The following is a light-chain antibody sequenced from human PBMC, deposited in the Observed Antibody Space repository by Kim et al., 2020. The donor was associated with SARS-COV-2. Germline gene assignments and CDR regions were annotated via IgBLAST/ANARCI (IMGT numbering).Light chain of an antibody. V-gene: IGKV1-5*01. J-gene: IGKJ4*01. CDR2: DAS. Sequence: ACVGGRVTITCRASQSISTRLAWYQQKPGKAPKLLIYDASSLESGVPSRFSGSGSGTEFTLTINSLQPGDSATYFCQQYNSYAVTFGGGTKVDIK. CDR3: QQYNSYAVT. CDR1: QSISTR.